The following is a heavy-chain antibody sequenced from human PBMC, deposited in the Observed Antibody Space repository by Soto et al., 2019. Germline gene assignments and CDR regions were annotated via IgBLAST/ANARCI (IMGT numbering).Heavy chain of an antibody. V-gene: IGHV4-34*01. CDR3: ARAAPGSYRTLGRFDP. CDR2: INHSGST. CDR1: GGSFSGYY. J-gene: IGHJ5*02. Sequence: QVQLQQWGAGLLKPSETLSLTCAVYGGSFSGYYWSWIRQPPGKGLEWIGEINHSGSTNYTPSLKSRVPISVDTSKNQFSLKLSSVTAADTAVYYCARAAPGSYRTLGRFDPWGQGTLVTVSS. D-gene: IGHD1-26*01.